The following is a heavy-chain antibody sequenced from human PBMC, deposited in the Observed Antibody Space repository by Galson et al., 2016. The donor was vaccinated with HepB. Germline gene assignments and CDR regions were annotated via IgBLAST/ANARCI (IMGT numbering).Heavy chain of an antibody. J-gene: IGHJ6*04. Sequence: SLRLSCAASGFTFSSQNMNWVRQAPGKGLEWVSYISGGGSPIFYADSVKGRFTISRDNSKNTLCLQMSSLRTEDTAVYFCARDPGLRNGMGGWGKGTTVTVSS. CDR1: GFTFSSQN. D-gene: IGHD4-17*01. CDR3: ARDPGLRNGMGG. V-gene: IGHV3-48*01. CDR2: ISGGGSPI.